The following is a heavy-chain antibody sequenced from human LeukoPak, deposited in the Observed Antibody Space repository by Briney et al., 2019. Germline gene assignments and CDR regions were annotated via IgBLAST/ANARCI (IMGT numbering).Heavy chain of an antibody. CDR3: ARDLIYSNFFDY. J-gene: IGHJ4*02. D-gene: IGHD4-11*01. CDR1: GGSISSSSYY. Sequence: PSGTLSLTCTVSGGSISSSSYYWGWIRQPPGKGLEWIGSIYYSGSTYYNPSLKSRVTISVDTSKNQFSLKLSSVTAADTAVYYCARDLIYSNFFDYWGQGTLVTVSS. CDR2: IYYSGST. V-gene: IGHV4-39*07.